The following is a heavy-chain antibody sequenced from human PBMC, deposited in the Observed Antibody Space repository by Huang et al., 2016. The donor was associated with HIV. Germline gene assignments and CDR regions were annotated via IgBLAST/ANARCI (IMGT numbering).Heavy chain of an antibody. D-gene: IGHD1-7*01. CDR2: IKQNESEK. CDR3: ATKTAGMDI. CDR1: TFTFGAYW. V-gene: IGHV3-7*01. J-gene: IGHJ6*02. Sequence: VASGGRSVQPGGSIKLSCVGSTFTFGAYWMSWVRQPPGKGLEWVANIKQNESEKDYVDSVKGRFNISRDNARKVLFLEMDNLRVEDTAMYFCATKTAGMDIWGQGTTVTVSS.